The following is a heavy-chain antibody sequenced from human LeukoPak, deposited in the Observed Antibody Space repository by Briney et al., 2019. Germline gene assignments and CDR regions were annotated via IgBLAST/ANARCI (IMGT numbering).Heavy chain of an antibody. D-gene: IGHD2-2*01. CDR1: GGSFSGYY. V-gene: IGHV4-59*01. Sequence: SETLSLTCAVYGGSFSGYYWSWIRQPPGKGLEWIGNIYYSGSASYNPSLKSRVTISIDTSKNQFSPRLSSVTAADTAVYYCARDSPAADYWGQGTLVTVSS. J-gene: IGHJ4*02. CDR2: IYYSGSA. CDR3: ARDSPAADY.